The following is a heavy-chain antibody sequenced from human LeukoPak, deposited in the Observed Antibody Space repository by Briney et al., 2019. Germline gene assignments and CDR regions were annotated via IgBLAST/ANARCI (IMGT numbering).Heavy chain of an antibody. D-gene: IGHD1-26*01. CDR3: AKSGGSYYSTLDS. CDR2: FSSDGSTK. Sequence: GGSLRLSCASSGFTFSTYGMHWVRPAPGKGREGVALFSSDGSTKYYADSVKDRFTISRDSSKNTLYLQMNSLRPEDTAVYYCAKSGGSYYSTLDSWGQGTLVTVSS. CDR1: GFTFSTYG. V-gene: IGHV3-30*18. J-gene: IGHJ4*02.